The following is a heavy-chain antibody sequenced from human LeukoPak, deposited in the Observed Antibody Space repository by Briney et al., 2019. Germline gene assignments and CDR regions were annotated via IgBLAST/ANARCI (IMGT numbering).Heavy chain of an antibody. J-gene: IGHJ4*02. CDR1: GFTFSNFS. CDR3: VRGPFGSESPYHFDF. CDR2: ISYNSNYI. D-gene: IGHD3-10*01. V-gene: IGHV3-21*01. Sequence: GGSLRLSCAASGFTFSNFSMHWVRQSAGKGLEWVASISYNSNYIYTANSIRGRFTISRDNAKDSLFLQMTSLRPEDTAVFYCVRGPFGSESPYHFDFWGQGALVTVSS.